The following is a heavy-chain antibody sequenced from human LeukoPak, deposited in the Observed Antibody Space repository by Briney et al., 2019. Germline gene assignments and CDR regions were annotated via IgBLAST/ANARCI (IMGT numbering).Heavy chain of an antibody. Sequence: ASVTVSCTASGYTFTSYGISWVRQAPGQGLEWMGWISAYNGNTNYAQKLQGRVTMTTDTSTSTAYLDLRSLRSDDTAVYYCARYCSSTSCYEISDYYGMDVWGQGTTVTVSS. CDR3: ARYCSSTSCYEISDYYGMDV. V-gene: IGHV1-18*01. CDR2: ISAYNGNT. CDR1: GYTFTSYG. J-gene: IGHJ6*02. D-gene: IGHD2-2*01.